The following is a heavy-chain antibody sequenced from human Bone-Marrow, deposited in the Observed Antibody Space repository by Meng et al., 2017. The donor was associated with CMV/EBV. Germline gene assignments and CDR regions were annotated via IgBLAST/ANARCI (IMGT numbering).Heavy chain of an antibody. D-gene: IGHD2-2*02. Sequence: GESLKISCAASGFTFSSYGMHWVRQAPGKGLEWVAFIRYDGSNKYYADSVKGRFTISRDNSKNTLYLQMNSLRAEDTAVYYCARGYCSGASCYIDDWGQGTLVTVSS. CDR2: IRYDGSNK. V-gene: IGHV3-30*02. CDR3: ARGYCSGASCYIDD. J-gene: IGHJ4*02. CDR1: GFTFSSYG.